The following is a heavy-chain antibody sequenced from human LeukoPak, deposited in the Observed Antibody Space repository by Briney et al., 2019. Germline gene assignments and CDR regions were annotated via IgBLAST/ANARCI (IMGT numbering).Heavy chain of an antibody. D-gene: IGHD3-9*01. V-gene: IGHV5-51*01. CDR1: GYSFSNYW. CDR3: ARQYYDILTGFYIHFDY. Sequence: PGESLKISCKGSGYSFSNYWIGWVRQMPGKGLEWMGIIWPGDSDTRYSPSFQGQVTISADKSISTAYLQWSSLKASDTAIYYCARQYYDILTGFYIHFDYWGQGTLVTVSS. J-gene: IGHJ4*02. CDR2: IWPGDSDT.